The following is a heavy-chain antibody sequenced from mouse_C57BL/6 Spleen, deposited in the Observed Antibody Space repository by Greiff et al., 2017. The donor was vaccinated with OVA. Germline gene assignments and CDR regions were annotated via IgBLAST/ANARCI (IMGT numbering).Heavy chain of an antibody. V-gene: IGHV1-82*01. J-gene: IGHJ3*01. CDR2: IYPGDGDT. CDR3: ARWGVGAY. D-gene: IGHD1-3*01. CDR1: GYAFSSSW. Sequence: QVQLQQSGPELVKPGASVKISCKASGYAFSSSWMNWVKQRPGKGLEWIGRIYPGDGDTNYNGKFKGKATLTADKSSSTAYMQLSSLTSEDSAVYFCARWGVGAYWGQGTLVTVSA.